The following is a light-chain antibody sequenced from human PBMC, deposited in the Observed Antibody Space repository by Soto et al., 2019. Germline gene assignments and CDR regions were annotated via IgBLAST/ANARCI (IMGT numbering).Light chain of an antibody. CDR2: DAS. J-gene: IGKJ1*01. CDR1: QSISSW. CDR3: QQPGWGT. Sequence: DIQMTQSPSTLSASVGDRVTITCRASQSISSWLAWYQQKPGKAPKLLIYDASSLESGVPSRFSGSGSGTEFTLTISSLQPDDFATYYCQQPGWGTFGQGTKVEIK. V-gene: IGKV1-5*01.